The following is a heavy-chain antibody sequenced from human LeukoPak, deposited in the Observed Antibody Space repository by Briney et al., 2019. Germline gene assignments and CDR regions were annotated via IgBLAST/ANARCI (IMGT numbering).Heavy chain of an antibody. J-gene: IGHJ4*02. V-gene: IGHV4-30-2*01. CDR2: IYHSGST. CDR3: ARVSSSHADDFDY. Sequence: SETLSLTCTVSGGSISSGGYYWSWIRQPPGKGLEWIGYIYHSGSTYYNPSLKSRVTMSVDTSKNQFSLKLSSVTAADTAVYYCARVSSSHADDFDYWGQGTLVTVSS. D-gene: IGHD6-13*01. CDR1: GGSISSGGYY.